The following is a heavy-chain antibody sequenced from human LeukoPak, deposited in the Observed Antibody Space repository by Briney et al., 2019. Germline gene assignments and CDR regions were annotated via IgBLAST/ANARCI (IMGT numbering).Heavy chain of an antibody. CDR3: ARDLTGYSSSWLPYYYYGMDV. D-gene: IGHD6-13*01. J-gene: IGHJ6*02. CDR1: GFTFSDYY. CDR2: ISSSGSTI. V-gene: IGHV3-11*01. Sequence: PGGSLRLSCAASGFTFSDYYMSWIRQAPGKGLEWVSYISSSGSTIYYADSVKGRFTISRDSAKNSLYLQMNSLRAEDTAVYYCARDLTGYSSSWLPYYYYGMDVWGQGTTVTVSS.